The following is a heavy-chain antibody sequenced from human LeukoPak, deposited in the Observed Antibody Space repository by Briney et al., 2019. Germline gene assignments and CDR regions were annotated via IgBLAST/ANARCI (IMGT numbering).Heavy chain of an antibody. CDR1: GFIFSSYW. D-gene: IGHD3-22*01. CDR3: ARDLYRIVVVPHYFDY. CDR2: IKQEGSEK. J-gene: IGHJ4*02. V-gene: IGHV3-7*01. Sequence: PGGSLRLACAPSGFIFSSYWMIWVCEAPVKGLEWVANIKQEGSEKYYVDSVKGRFTISRDNAKNSLYLQMNSLRAEDTAVYYCARDLYRIVVVPHYFDYWGQGTLVTVSS.